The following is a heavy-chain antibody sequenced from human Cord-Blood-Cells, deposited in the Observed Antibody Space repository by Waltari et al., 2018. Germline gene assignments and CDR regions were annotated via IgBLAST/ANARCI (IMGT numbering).Heavy chain of an antibody. V-gene: IGHV3-23*01. J-gene: IGHJ4*02. Sequence: EVQLLESGGGLVQPGGSLRLSCAASGFTFSSYAMSWVRQAPGTGLGWVAVSWGSVGSTYYADSVKGRFTISRDNSKNTLYLQMNSLRAEDTAVYYCAKSPVYGSGRSYWGQGTLVTVSS. CDR1: GFTFSSYA. CDR2: SWGSVGST. CDR3: AKSPVYGSGRSY. D-gene: IGHD3-10*01.